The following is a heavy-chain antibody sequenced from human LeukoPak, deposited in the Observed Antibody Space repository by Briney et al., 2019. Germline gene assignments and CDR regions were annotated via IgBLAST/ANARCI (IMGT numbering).Heavy chain of an antibody. CDR1: GFTFSSYA. CDR2: IPYDGSNK. Sequence: GGSLRLSCAASGFTFSSYAMHWVRQAPGKGLEWVAVIPYDGSNKYYADSVKGRFTISRDNSKNTLYLQMNSLGAEDTAVYYCARDPLSWQLVLYFQHWGQGTLVTVSS. CDR3: ARDPLSWQLVLYFQH. V-gene: IGHV3-30*04. D-gene: IGHD6-13*01. J-gene: IGHJ1*01.